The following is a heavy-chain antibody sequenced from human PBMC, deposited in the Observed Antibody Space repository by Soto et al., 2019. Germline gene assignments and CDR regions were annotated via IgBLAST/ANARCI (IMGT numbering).Heavy chain of an antibody. CDR1: GFTFSSYA. J-gene: IGHJ3*02. CDR2: ISYDGSNK. CDR3: ARDQWLVDAFDI. Sequence: GGSLRLSCAASGFTFSSYAMHWVRQAPGKGLEWVAVISYDGSNKYYADSVKGRFTISRDNSKNTLYLQMNSLRAEDTAVYYCARDQWLVDAFDIWGQGTMVTVSS. V-gene: IGHV3-30-3*01. D-gene: IGHD6-19*01.